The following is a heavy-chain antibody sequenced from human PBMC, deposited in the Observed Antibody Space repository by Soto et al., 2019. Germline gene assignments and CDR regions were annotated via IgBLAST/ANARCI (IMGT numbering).Heavy chain of an antibody. V-gene: IGHV1-46*01. D-gene: IGHD5-18*01. Sequence: ASVKVSCKASGYTFTSYYIHWVRQAPGQGLEWMGIFNPTGDTASYAQKLQGRVTMTRDTSTGTAYMELGSLRSEDTAVYYCARGGRIVDTGTGYYYYHAMDVWGQGTTVTVS. CDR2: FNPTGDTA. J-gene: IGHJ6*02. CDR1: GYTFTSYY. CDR3: ARGGRIVDTGTGYYYYHAMDV.